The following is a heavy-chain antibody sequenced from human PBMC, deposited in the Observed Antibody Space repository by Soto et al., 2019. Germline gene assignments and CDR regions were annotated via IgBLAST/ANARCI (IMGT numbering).Heavy chain of an antibody. D-gene: IGHD2-21*02. J-gene: IGHJ3*02. V-gene: IGHV3-30-3*01. CDR2: ISSDGTDK. CDR3: ARSARVVTRDAFDI. Sequence: GGSRRLSCAASGFTFGTYAMHWVRQAPGKGLQWVAVISSDGTDKYNTDSVRGRFTISRDNSNSTLFLQMNSLRPEDTAVYFCARSARVVTRDAFDIWGQGTLVTVSS. CDR1: GFTFGTYA.